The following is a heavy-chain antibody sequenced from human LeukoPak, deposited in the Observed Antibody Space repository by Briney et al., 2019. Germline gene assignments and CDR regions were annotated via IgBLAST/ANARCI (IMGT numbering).Heavy chain of an antibody. CDR3: AKDSTYYYGSGSYRADLN. V-gene: IGHV3-23*01. Sequence: GGSLRLSCAASGFTLSSYDMSWVRQATGKGLEWVSAISGSGGSTYYADSVKGRFTISRDNSKNTLYLQMNSLRAEDTAVYYCAKDSTYYYGSGSYRADLNWGQGTLVTVSS. CDR1: GFTLSSYD. CDR2: ISGSGGST. D-gene: IGHD3-10*01. J-gene: IGHJ4*02.